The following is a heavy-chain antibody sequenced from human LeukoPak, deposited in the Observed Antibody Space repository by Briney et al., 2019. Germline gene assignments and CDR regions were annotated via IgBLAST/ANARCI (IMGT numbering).Heavy chain of an antibody. CDR3: ASTYYYGSGSRDAFDI. V-gene: IGHV4-4*07. D-gene: IGHD3-10*01. Sequence: SETLSLTCTVSGGSISSYYWSWIRQPAGKGLEWMGRIYTSGSTNYNPSLKSRVTMSVDTSKNQFSLKLSSVTAADTAVYYCASTYYYGSGSRDAFDIWGQGTMVTVSS. J-gene: IGHJ3*02. CDR1: GGSISSYY. CDR2: IYTSGST.